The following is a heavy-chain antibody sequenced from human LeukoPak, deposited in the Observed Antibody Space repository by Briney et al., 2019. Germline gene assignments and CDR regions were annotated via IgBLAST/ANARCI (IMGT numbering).Heavy chain of an antibody. V-gene: IGHV1-2*06. D-gene: IGHD6-19*01. CDR3: ARDLGSGWYRDY. CDR1: GYTFTGYY. J-gene: IGHJ4*02. CDR2: INPNSGGT. Sequence: ASVKVSCKXSGYTFTGYYMHWVQQAPGQGLEWMGRINPNSGGTNYAQKFQGRVTMTRDTSISTAYMELSRLRSDDTAVYYCARDLGSGWYRDYWGQGTLVTVSS.